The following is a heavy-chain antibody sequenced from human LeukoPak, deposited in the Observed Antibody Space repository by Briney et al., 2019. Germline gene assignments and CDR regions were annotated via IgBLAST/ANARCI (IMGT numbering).Heavy chain of an antibody. D-gene: IGHD6-19*01. J-gene: IGHJ6*04. CDR3: ARDPPLVAVAGTGV. CDR2: IYYSGST. V-gene: IGHV4-59*01. CDR1: GGSISSYY. Sequence: PSETLSLTCTVSGGSISSYYWSWIRQPPGKGLEWIGYIYYSGSTNYNPSPKSRVTISVDTSKNQFSLKLSSVTAADTAVYYCARDPPLVAVAGTGVWGKGTTVTVSS.